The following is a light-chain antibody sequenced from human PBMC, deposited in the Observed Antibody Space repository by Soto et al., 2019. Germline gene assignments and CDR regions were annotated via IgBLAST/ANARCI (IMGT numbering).Light chain of an antibody. CDR2: EVT. CDR3: SSYAASNNFYFV. J-gene: IGLJ3*02. CDR1: SSDVGGYNY. V-gene: IGLV2-8*01. Sequence: QSALTQPPSASGSPGQSVTISCTGTSSDVGGYNYVSWYQQYPGRAPKPMIYEVTTRPSGVPDRFSGSKSGNTASLTVSGLQSEDEADYYCSSYAASNNFYFVFGGGTKLTVL.